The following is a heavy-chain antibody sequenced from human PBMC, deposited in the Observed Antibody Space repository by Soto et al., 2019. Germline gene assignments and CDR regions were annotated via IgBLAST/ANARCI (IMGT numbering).Heavy chain of an antibody. V-gene: IGHV3-33*01. D-gene: IGHD4-17*01. J-gene: IGHJ4*02. CDR3: ARDSTVPSRQGYFDY. CDR2: IWYDGSNK. CDR1: GFTFSSYG. Sequence: GGSLRLSCAASGFTFSSYGMHWVRQAPGKGLEWVAVIWYDGSNKYYADSVKGRFTISRDNSKNTLYLQMNSLRAEDTAVYYCARDSTVPSRQGYFDYWGQGTLVTVSS.